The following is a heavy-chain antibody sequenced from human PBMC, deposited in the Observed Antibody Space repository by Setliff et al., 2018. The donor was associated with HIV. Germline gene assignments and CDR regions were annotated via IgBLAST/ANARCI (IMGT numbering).Heavy chain of an antibody. CDR2: INSDGSSK. D-gene: IGHD5-12*01. CDR3: HSGYDTEEQSYFDY. V-gene: IGHV3-74*01. CDR1: GFTFSNAW. Sequence: PGGSLRLSCAASGFTFSNAWMSWVRQAPGKGLEWVGRINSDGSSKTYADSVKDRFTISRDNAKNTLYLQMNSLRAEDTGVYYCHSGYDTEEQSYFDYWGQGTLVTVSS. J-gene: IGHJ4*02.